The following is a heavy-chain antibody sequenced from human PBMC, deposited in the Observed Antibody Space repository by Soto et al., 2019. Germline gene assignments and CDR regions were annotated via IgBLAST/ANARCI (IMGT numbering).Heavy chain of an antibody. D-gene: IGHD2-8*01. Sequence: SGGSLRLSCAASGFTFSNYWMQWVRQAPGKGLVCVSRINKDGTYTLYADSVKGRFTISRDNAKNTLYLQMSSLRAEDTAMYCCARDVWGGMDVWGQGTTVTVSS. CDR3: ARDVWGGMDV. J-gene: IGHJ6*02. CDR1: GFTFSNYW. V-gene: IGHV3-74*01. CDR2: INKDGTYT.